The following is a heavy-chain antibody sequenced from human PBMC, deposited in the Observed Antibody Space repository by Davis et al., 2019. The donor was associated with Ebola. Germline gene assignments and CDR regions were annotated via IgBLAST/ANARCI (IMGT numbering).Heavy chain of an antibody. Sequence: GESLKISCAASGFTFSSYWMSWVRQAPGKGLEWVANIKQDGSEKYYVDSVKGRFTISRDNTNNSLYLQMNSLRAEDTALYHCAAHYFDSSGYYFWLDSWGQGTLVTVSS. CDR2: IKQDGSEK. V-gene: IGHV3-7*03. CDR3: AAHYFDSSGYYFWLDS. D-gene: IGHD3-22*01. CDR1: GFTFSSYW. J-gene: IGHJ5*01.